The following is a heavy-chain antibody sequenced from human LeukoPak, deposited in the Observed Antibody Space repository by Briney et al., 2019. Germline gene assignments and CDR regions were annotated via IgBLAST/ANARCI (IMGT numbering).Heavy chain of an antibody. CDR3: ASQGYSYGTGYFDY. J-gene: IGHJ4*02. D-gene: IGHD5-18*01. V-gene: IGHV1-69*01. CDR1: GGTFSSYA. Sequence: ASVKVSCKASGGTFSSYAVSWVRQAPGQGLEWMGGIIPIFGTANYAQKFQGRVTITADESTSTAYMELSSLRSEDTAVYYCASQGYSYGTGYFDYWGQGTLVTVSS. CDR2: IIPIFGTA.